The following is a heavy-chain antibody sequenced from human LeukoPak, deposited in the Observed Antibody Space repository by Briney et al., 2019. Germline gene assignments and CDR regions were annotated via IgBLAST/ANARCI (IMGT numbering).Heavy chain of an antibody. J-gene: IGHJ4*02. D-gene: IGHD2/OR15-2a*01. CDR2: ISYDGSNK. Sequence: GGSLRLSCAASGFTFSSYAMHWVRQAPGKGLEWVAVISYDGSNKYYADSVKGRFTISRDNSKNTLYLQMNSLRAEDTAVYYCARVIGLVDYFDYWGQGTLVTVSS. V-gene: IGHV3-30-3*01. CDR3: ARVIGLVDYFDY. CDR1: GFTFSSYA.